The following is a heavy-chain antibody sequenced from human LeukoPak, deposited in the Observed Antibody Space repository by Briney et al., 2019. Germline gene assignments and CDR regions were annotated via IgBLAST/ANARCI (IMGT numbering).Heavy chain of an antibody. CDR2: ISYSHNTI. CDR1: GFTFSSYS. CDR3: AKDGGNWDFDF. D-gene: IGHD1-1*01. V-gene: IGHV3-48*01. J-gene: IGHJ4*02. Sequence: GGSLRLSCAASGFTFSSYSMNWVRQAPGKGLEWISYISYSHNTIYYADSVKGRFTVSRDNAQSSLFLQMNSLRVEDTAVYYCAKDGGNWDFDFWGQGTLVTVSS.